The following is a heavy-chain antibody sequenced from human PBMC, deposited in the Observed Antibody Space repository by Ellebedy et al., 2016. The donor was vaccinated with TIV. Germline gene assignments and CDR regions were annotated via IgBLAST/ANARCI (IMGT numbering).Heavy chain of an antibody. D-gene: IGHD5-18*01. CDR3: ARGSSYGMTNFDY. J-gene: IGHJ4*02. CDR2: IYYSGST. Sequence: SETLSLTCTVSGDSITRSSYYWGWIRQPPGKGLEWIGSIYYSGSTDYNPSLKSRVTISADTSRNQFSLRLSSVTAADTAVYYCARGSSYGMTNFDYWGQGTLVTVSS. CDR1: GDSITRSSYY. V-gene: IGHV4-39*01.